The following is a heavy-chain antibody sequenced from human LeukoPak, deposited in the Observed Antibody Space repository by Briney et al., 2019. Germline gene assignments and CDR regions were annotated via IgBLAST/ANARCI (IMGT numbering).Heavy chain of an antibody. CDR2: IRGTGSST. CDR1: GFTFSSYA. D-gene: IGHD1-26*01. J-gene: IGHJ4*02. CDR3: ARDDGVGAIDY. Sequence: GGSLRLSCGASGFTFSSYAMAWVRQAPGKGLEWVSAIRGTGSSTYYADSVKGRFTISRDNSKNTLYLQMNSLRAEDTAVYYCARDDGVGAIDYWGQGTLVTVSS. V-gene: IGHV3-23*01.